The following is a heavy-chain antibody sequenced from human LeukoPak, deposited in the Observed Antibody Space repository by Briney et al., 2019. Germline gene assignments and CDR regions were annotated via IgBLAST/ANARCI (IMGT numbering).Heavy chain of an antibody. D-gene: IGHD5-18*01. CDR1: GFSLSTSGVG. V-gene: IGHV2-5*02. J-gene: IGHJ3*02. Sequence: ESGPTPVKPTQTLTLTCTFSGFSLSTSGVGVGWIRQLPGKTLEWLALISWDDDKRYTPSLKSRLTITKDTSKIQVIPTMTNMEPVDTATYYCAHSIPSVGTAMVTVAFDIWGQGTMVTVSS. CDR3: AHSIPSVGTAMVTVAFDI. CDR2: ISWDDDK.